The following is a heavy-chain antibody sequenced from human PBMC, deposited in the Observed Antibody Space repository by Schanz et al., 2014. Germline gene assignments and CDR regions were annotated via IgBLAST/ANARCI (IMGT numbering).Heavy chain of an antibody. Sequence: QVQLVDSGGDLVKPGGSLRLSCAASGFTFSDYYMSWIRQAPGKGPEWVSYISSGGSDTYYADSVQGRFTISRDNARNSLYLQMNSLRSEDTAVYYCAKDVRDFSGSGASYTLDPYGMDVWGQGTTVAVSS. CDR2: ISSGGSDT. D-gene: IGHD3-10*01. CDR1: GFTFSDYY. CDR3: AKDVRDFSGSGASYTLDPYGMDV. V-gene: IGHV3-11*04. J-gene: IGHJ6*02.